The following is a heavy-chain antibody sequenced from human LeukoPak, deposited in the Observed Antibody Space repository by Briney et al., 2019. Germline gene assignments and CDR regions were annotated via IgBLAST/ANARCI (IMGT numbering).Heavy chain of an antibody. V-gene: IGHV4-34*01. CDR2: INHSGST. J-gene: IGHJ1*01. D-gene: IGHD2-21*01. CDR3: ARHWGPHIVVVPAAPSEYFQH. Sequence: SETLSLTCAVYGGSFSGYYWSWIRQPPGKGLEWIGEINHSGSTNYNPSLKSRVTISVDTSKNQFSLKLSSVTAADTAVYYCARHWGPHIVVVPAAPSEYFQHWGQGTLVTVSS. CDR1: GGSFSGYY.